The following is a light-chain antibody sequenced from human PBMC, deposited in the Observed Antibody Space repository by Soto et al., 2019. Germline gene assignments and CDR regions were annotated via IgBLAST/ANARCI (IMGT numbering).Light chain of an antibody. CDR1: QSLYNSNNFNY. Sequence: DIVMTQSPDSLAVSLGERATINCKSSQSLYNSNNFNYLAWYQQKPGQPPKLLLYWASTRESGVPDRFSGSGSGTDFTLTISSLQAADVAVYYCQQYHSNPSTFGQGTKLEIK. CDR2: WAS. V-gene: IGKV4-1*01. CDR3: QQYHSNPST. J-gene: IGKJ2*01.